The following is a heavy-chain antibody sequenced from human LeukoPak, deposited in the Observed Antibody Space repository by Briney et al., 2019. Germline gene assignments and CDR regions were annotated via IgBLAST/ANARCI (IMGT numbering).Heavy chain of an antibody. CDR3: AKEHNPYGSGSHPMDV. CDR2: ISSSSSYI. V-gene: IGHV3-21*01. J-gene: IGHJ6*03. CDR1: GFTFSSYS. D-gene: IGHD3-10*01. Sequence: GGSLRLSCAASGFTFSSYSMNWVRQAPGKGLEWVSSISSSSSYIYYADPGKGRFTISRDNAKNSLYLPMNSLRAEDTAVYYCAKEHNPYGSGSHPMDVWGKGTTVTISS.